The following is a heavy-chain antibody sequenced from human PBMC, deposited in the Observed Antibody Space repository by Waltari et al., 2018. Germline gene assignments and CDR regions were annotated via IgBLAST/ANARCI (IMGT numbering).Heavy chain of an antibody. CDR1: GGSISSYY. V-gene: IGHV4-59*01. J-gene: IGHJ4*02. CDR2: IYYSGST. CDR3: ARRDGSGSYYKG. D-gene: IGHD3-10*01. Sequence: QVQLQESGPGLAKPSETLSLTCTVSGGSISSYYWSWIRQPPGKGLEWIGYIYYSGSTNYNPSLKSRVTISVDTSKNQFSLKLSSVTAADTAVYYCARRDGSGSYYKGWGQGTLVTVSS.